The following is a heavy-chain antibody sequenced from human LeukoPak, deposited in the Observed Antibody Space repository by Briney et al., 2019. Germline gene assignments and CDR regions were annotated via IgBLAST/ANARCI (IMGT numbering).Heavy chain of an antibody. V-gene: IGHV4-59*01. J-gene: IGHJ4*02. CDR3: ARTYSNYYFDY. Sequence: SETLSLTCTVSGVSISGYYWSWIRQPPGKGLEWIGYIYYSGSTNDNPSLKGRVTISVDTSKNQFSLNLRSVTAADTAEYYCARTYSNYYFDYWGQGTLVTVSS. CDR2: IYYSGST. CDR1: GVSISGYY. D-gene: IGHD4-11*01.